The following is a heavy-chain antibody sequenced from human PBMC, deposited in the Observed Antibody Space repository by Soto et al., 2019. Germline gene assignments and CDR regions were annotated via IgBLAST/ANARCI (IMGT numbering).Heavy chain of an antibody. J-gene: IGHJ6*02. CDR2: ISYDGSNK. CDR3: ASSIVSGYYYGMDV. V-gene: IGHV3-30-3*01. D-gene: IGHD1-26*01. CDR1: GFTFSSYA. Sequence: GSLRLSCAASGFTFSSYAMHWVRQAPGKGLEWVAVISYDGSNKYYADSVKGRFTISRDNSKNTLYLQMNSLRAEDTAVYYCASSIVSGYYYGMDVWGQGTTVTVSS.